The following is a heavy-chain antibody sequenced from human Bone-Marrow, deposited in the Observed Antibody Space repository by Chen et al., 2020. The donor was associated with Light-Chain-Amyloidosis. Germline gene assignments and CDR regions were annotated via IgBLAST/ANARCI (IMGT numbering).Heavy chain of an antibody. V-gene: IGHV3-53*01. J-gene: IGHJ4*02. CDR2: IYSDSST. Sequence: EVQLVESGGGLIQPGGSLRLPCAASGFTVSNNYMNWVRQAPGKGLEWVSLIYSDSSTHYADSVRGRFTISRDNSKNTLYLQMNSLRAEDTAVYYCARDGKGMATSPYWGQGTLVTVSS. CDR1: GFTVSNNY. D-gene: IGHD5-12*01. CDR3: ARDGKGMATSPY.